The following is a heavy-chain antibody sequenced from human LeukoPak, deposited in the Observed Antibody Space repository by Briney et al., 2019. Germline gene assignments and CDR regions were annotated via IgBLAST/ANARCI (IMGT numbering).Heavy chain of an antibody. V-gene: IGHV1-69*13. CDR1: GGTFSSYA. D-gene: IGHD2-2*01. CDR3: ARGGYCSSTSCYARGDNWFDP. CDR2: IIPIFGTA. Sequence: SVKVSCKASGGTFSSYAISWVRRAPGQGLEWMGGIIPIFGTANYAQKFQGRVTITADESTSTAYMELSSLRSEDTAVYYCARGGYCSSTSCYARGDNWFDPWGQGTLVTVSS. J-gene: IGHJ5*02.